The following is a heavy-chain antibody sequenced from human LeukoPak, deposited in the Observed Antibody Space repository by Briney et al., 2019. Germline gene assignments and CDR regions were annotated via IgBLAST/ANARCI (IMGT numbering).Heavy chain of an antibody. D-gene: IGHD2-2*01. Sequence: PGGSLRLSCAASGFTFSSYAMSWVRQAPGQGLEWASTMSGSGGSTYYADSVKGRFTISRDNSKNTLYLQMNSLKTEDTAVYYCTTDPVYCSSTSCYQDFDYWGQGTLVTVSS. CDR1: GFTFSSYA. CDR2: MSGSGGST. V-gene: IGHV3-23*01. CDR3: TTDPVYCSSTSCYQDFDY. J-gene: IGHJ4*02.